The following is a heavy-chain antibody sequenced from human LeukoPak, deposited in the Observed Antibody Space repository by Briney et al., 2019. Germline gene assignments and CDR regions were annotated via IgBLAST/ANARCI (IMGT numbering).Heavy chain of an antibody. CDR2: INDGARDT. Sequence: GGSLRLSCATSGFTFSSYTMNWVRQAPGKGLEWVPAINDGARDTHYADSVKGRFTISRDDSLNMLYLQMSSLRADDTAVYFCARDRDIVAFDFWGQGTLVTVSS. J-gene: IGHJ4*02. CDR3: ARDRDIVAFDF. CDR1: GFTFSSYT. V-gene: IGHV3-23*01. D-gene: IGHD5-12*01.